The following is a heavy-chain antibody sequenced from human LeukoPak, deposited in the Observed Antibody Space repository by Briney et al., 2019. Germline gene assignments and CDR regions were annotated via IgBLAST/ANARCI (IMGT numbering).Heavy chain of an antibody. J-gene: IGHJ4*02. V-gene: IGHV1-18*03. Sequence: ASVTASCKASGYTFSTYGITWVRQAPGQGLEWMGWISANTGNTNYAQRLQGRVTMTTDTPTSTAYMELRSLRSDDMAVYYCAREDSATVDYWGQGTLVTVSS. CDR2: ISANTGNT. D-gene: IGHD5-18*01. CDR3: AREDSATVDY. CDR1: GYTFSTYG.